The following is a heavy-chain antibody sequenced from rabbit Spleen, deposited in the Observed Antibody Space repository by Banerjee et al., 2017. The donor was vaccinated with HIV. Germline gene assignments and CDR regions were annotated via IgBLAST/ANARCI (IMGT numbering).Heavy chain of an antibody. CDR1: GLDFSGDSY. CDR3: ARDASSSFPSYGMDL. D-gene: IGHD8-1*01. V-gene: IGHV1S40*01. CDR2: IDIGSSGFT. Sequence: QSLEESGGDLVKPGASLTLTCKASGLDFSGDSYDSYMCWVRQAPGKGLEWIACIDIGSSGFTYFASWAKGRFTISKTSSTTVTLQVTSLTAADTATYFCARDASSSFPSYGMDLWAQGPSSPS. J-gene: IGHJ6*01.